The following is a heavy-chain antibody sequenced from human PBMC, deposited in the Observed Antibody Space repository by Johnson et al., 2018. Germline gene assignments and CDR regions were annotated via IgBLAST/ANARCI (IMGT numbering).Heavy chain of an antibody. CDR3: AGYCSGCSRYSDYYYYYGMDV. J-gene: IGHJ6*02. CDR2: INSDGSST. CDR1: GFTFSSYW. D-gene: IGHD2-15*01. Sequence: VQLVQSGGGLVQPGGSLRLSCAASGFTFSSYWMHWVRQAPGKGLVWVSRINSDGSSTSYADSVKGRFTISRDNAKNTLYLQMNSLGAEGTAGYCCAGYCSGCSRYSDYYYYYGMDVGGQGTTFTVAS. V-gene: IGHV3-74*02.